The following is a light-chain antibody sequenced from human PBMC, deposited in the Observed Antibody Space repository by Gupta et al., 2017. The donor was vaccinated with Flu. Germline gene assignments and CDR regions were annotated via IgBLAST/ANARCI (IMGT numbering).Light chain of an antibody. Sequence: VPLSCSGINSNLGSHCVTLSRQLPGTAPRLLIYSNGRRPSGVLDRFSCSESGTSASLASSGLQSEDEADYYCSSWDDSLSGFWVFGGGTRLTVL. CDR2: SNG. CDR3: SSWDDSLSGFWV. CDR1: NSNLGSHC. V-gene: IGLV1-44*01. J-gene: IGLJ3*02.